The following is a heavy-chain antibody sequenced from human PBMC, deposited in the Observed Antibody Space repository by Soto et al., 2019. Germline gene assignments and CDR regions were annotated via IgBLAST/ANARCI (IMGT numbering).Heavy chain of an antibody. CDR2: MNPNSGNT. CDR3: AREHSSSWRFDY. Sequence: QVQMVQSGAEVKKPGDSVKVSCKASGYTFTSYDINWVRQATGQGLEWMGWMNPNSGNTGYAQKFQGRVTMTRNTSISTAYMELSSLRSEDTAVYYCAREHSSSWRFDYWGQGTLVTVSS. CDR1: GYTFTSYD. J-gene: IGHJ4*02. V-gene: IGHV1-8*01. D-gene: IGHD6-13*01.